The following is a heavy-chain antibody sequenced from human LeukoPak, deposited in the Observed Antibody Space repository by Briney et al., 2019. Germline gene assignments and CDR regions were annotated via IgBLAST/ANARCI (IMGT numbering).Heavy chain of an antibody. CDR3: ARDNSWNYDWFGP. Sequence: RPSETLSLTCAVYGGSLRGYYWSWIRQPPGKGLEWIGEINHSGSTNYNPSLKSRVTISIDTSKNQFSLKLSSVTAADTAVYYCARDNSWNYDWFGPWGQGTLVTVSS. CDR2: INHSGST. V-gene: IGHV4-34*01. J-gene: IGHJ5*02. D-gene: IGHD1-7*01. CDR1: GGSLRGYY.